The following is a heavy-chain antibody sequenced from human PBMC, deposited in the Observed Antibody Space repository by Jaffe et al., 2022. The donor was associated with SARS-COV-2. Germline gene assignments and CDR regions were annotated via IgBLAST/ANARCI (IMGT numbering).Heavy chain of an antibody. Sequence: QVQLQESGPGLVKPSQTLSLTCTVSGGSISSGGYYWSWIRQHPGKGLEWIGYIYYSGSTYYNPSLKSRVTISVDTSKNQFSLKLSSVTAADTAVYYCARGEVVVVPAATATMRVSNWFDPWGQGTLVTVSS. CDR3: ARGEVVVVPAATATMRVSNWFDP. CDR1: GGSISSGGYY. CDR2: IYYSGST. D-gene: IGHD2-2*01. J-gene: IGHJ5*02. V-gene: IGHV4-31*03.